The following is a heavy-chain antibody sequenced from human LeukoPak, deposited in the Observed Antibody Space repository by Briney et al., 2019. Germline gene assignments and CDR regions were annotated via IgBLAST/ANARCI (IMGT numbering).Heavy chain of an antibody. CDR1: PDSTTSNF. V-gene: IGHV4-4*02. CDR3: AREIVGGFNPGAY. D-gene: IGHD3-10*01. J-gene: IGHJ4*02. CDR2: IHRSGST. Sequence: SETLSLTCTVSPDSTTSNFWSWVRQPPGKGLEWIGEIHRSGSTNYNPSLQSRVTISIDRSKNQIALELSSVTASDTAVYYCAREIVGGFNPGAYWGQGTLVTVSS.